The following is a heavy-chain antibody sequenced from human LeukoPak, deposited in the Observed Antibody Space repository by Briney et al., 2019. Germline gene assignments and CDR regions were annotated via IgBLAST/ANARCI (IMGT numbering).Heavy chain of an antibody. CDR3: ARSMVTTDRNFDH. D-gene: IGHD2-21*02. V-gene: IGHV4-39*07. J-gene: IGHJ4*01. CDR1: GGSITSSPYH. CDR2: VSHTGTT. Sequence: SETLSLTCTVSGGSITSSPYHCAWIRQPPGGGPEWFGTVSHTGTTQYTPSLTSRVTISLDTSKNQFSLSLNSVTAADTAIFYCARSMVTTDRNFDHWGQGTLVTVSS.